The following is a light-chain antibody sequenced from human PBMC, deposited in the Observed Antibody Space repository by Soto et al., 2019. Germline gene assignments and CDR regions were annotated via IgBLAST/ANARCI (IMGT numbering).Light chain of an antibody. Sequence: QSALTQPASVSGSPGQSVTLSCTGTSNDIGGYNYVSWFQHHPGEAPILMISEVSNRPSGVSYRFSGSKSGNTASLTISGLQAEDEADYYCSSYARGSSVVFGGGTKLTVL. CDR1: SNDIGGYNY. CDR2: EVS. V-gene: IGLV2-14*01. J-gene: IGLJ2*01. CDR3: SSYARGSSVV.